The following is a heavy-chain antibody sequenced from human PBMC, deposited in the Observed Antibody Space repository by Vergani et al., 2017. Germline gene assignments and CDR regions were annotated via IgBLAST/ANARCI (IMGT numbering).Heavy chain of an antibody. CDR1: GGSISSSSYY. Sequence: QLQLQESGPGLVKPSETLSLTCTVSGGSISSSSYYWGWIRQPPGKGLEWIGSIYYSGSTYYNPSLKSRVTISVDTSKNQFSLKLSSVTAADTAVYYCFRDIAARPEHNWFDPWGQGTLVTVSS. D-gene: IGHD6-6*01. CDR3: FRDIAARPEHNWFDP. CDR2: IYYSGST. V-gene: IGHV4-39*01. J-gene: IGHJ5*02.